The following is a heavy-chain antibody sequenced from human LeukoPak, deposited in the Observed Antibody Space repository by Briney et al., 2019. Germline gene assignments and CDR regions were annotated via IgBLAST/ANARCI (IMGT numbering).Heavy chain of an antibody. Sequence: GGSLRLSCAASGFTFSRFGMHWVRQAPGKGLEWVAVIWYDGCNKYYADSVKGRFTISRDNSKNTLYLEMNSLRAEDTAVYYCARGSGSFSGGFDYWGQGTLVTVSS. J-gene: IGHJ4*02. D-gene: IGHD1-26*01. CDR3: ARGSGSFSGGFDY. CDR1: GFTFSRFG. V-gene: IGHV3-33*01. CDR2: IWYDGCNK.